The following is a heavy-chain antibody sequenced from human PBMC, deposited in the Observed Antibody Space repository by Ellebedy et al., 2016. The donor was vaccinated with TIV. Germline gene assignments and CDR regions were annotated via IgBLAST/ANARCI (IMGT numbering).Heavy chain of an antibody. CDR2: IYSGGAT. D-gene: IGHD1-1*01. CDR1: GFTVSSNY. Sequence: PGGSLRLTCTASGFTVSSNYMSRVRQAPGQGLEWVSVIYSGGATSYAESVKVRFTISRDKSKNTLYLQMNSLRVEDTEVYYFARKYITGFDWGQGTLVTVSS. V-gene: IGHV3-66*01. CDR3: ARKYITGFD. J-gene: IGHJ1*01.